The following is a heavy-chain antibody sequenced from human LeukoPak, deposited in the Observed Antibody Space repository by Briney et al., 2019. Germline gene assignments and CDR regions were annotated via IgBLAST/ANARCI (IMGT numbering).Heavy chain of an antibody. CDR3: ARGDAAAAYYYYYGMDV. CDR1: GYTFTGYY. J-gene: IGHJ6*02. D-gene: IGHD6-13*01. Sequence: ASVRVSCKASGYTFTGYYMHWVRQAPGQGLEWMGWINPNSGGTNYAQGFQSRVTMTRDTSISTAYMELSRLRSDDTAVYYCARGDAAAAYYYYYGMDVWGQGTTVTVSS. CDR2: INPNSGGT. V-gene: IGHV1-2*02.